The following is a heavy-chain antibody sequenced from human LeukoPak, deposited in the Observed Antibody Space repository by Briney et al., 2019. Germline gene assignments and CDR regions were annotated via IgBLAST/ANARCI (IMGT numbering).Heavy chain of an antibody. V-gene: IGHV1-24*01. CDR3: ATDTDCSGGSCYRVYFQH. Sequence: GASVKVSFTVSGYTLTELSMHWVRQAPGKGLGWMGGFDPEDGETIYAQKFQGRVTMTEDTSTDTAYMELSSLRSEDTAVYYCATDTDCSGGSCYRVYFQHWGQGTLVTVSS. D-gene: IGHD2-15*01. CDR2: FDPEDGET. CDR1: GYTLTELS. J-gene: IGHJ1*01.